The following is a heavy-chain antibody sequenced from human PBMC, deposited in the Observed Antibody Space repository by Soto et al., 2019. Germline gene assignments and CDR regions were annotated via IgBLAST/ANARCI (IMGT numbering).Heavy chain of an antibody. CDR1: AGSFSSSIFY. CDR2: IYYLGNT. V-gene: IGHV4-39*01. Sequence: SLSFSFSAGSFSSSIFYWGWIRQPPGKGLEWVGSIYYLGNTYYNPSSGSRLTITVETSKNKFSLKLSTVTAADTAVFYCAAIYTCESNGYHLDYWGLGTLVTVSS. D-gene: IGHD3-22*01. CDR3: AAIYTCESNGYHLDY. J-gene: IGHJ4*02.